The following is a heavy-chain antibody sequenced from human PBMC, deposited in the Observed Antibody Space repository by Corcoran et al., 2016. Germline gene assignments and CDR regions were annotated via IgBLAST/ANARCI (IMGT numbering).Heavy chain of an antibody. V-gene: IGHV1-46*01. Sequence: QVQLVQSGAEVKKPGASVKVSCKASGYTFTSYYMHWVRQAPGQGLEWMGIINPSGGSTSYAQKFQGRVTMTRDTSTSTVYMELSSLRSEDTAVYYWARESVVVPAATSYGMDVWGQGTTVTVSS. J-gene: IGHJ6*02. CDR2: INPSGGST. CDR1: GYTFTSYY. D-gene: IGHD2-2*01. CDR3: ARESVVVPAATSYGMDV.